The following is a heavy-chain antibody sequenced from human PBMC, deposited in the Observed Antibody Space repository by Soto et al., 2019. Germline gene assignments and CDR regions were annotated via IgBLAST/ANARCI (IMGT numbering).Heavy chain of an antibody. CDR2: ISVSGANT. CDR3: RKASTYHLDVVAA. J-gene: IGHJ6*02. Sequence: QTGGSLRLSFLASGFKFSSYSLTWVRHAPGKGLEWVSVISVSGANTYYADSVKGRFTISRDNSKNTLYLQMNSLRAEDTAIYYSRKASTYHLDVVAACGQRTTVTVSS. V-gene: IGHV3-23*01. CDR1: GFKFSSYS. D-gene: IGHD3-10*02.